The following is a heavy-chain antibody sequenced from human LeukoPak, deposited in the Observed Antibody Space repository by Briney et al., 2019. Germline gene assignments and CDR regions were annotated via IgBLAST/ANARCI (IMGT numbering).Heavy chain of an antibody. Sequence: AESLTLSCAASGFTFSTFAMSWVRQPPGKGLEWVSSILPSGGEIHYAASVRGRFTISRDNSKSTLSLQMNSLRAEDTAIYYCAKDRLGYDDSSGPNCFDYWGQGTLVTVSS. CDR3: AKDRLGYDDSSGPNCFDY. CDR2: ILPSGGEI. J-gene: IGHJ4*02. V-gene: IGHV3-23*01. D-gene: IGHD3-22*01. CDR1: GFTFSTFA.